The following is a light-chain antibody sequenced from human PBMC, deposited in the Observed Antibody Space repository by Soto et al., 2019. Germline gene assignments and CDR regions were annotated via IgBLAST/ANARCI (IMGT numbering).Light chain of an antibody. CDR1: TSDVADFNY. Sequence: QSALTQPASVSGSPGQSITISCTGTTSDVADFNYVSWYQHHPGNAPKLIIYAASNRPPGVSNRFSGSKSGNTASLTISGLQAEDEGEYYCGSYTSATTWVFGGGTKLTVL. CDR3: GSYTSATTWV. J-gene: IGLJ3*02. CDR2: AAS. V-gene: IGLV2-14*01.